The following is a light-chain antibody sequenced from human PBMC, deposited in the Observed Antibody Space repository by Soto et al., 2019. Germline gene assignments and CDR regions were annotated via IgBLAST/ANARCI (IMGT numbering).Light chain of an antibody. V-gene: IGKV3-20*01. Sequence: EIVLTQSPGTLSLSPGERATLSCRASQTVSSSKLAWYQQKPGQAPKVLIYSASSRATGVPDRFSGSGSGTDFTLTIRRLEPEDFAVYYCQQYGSSPRTFGQGTKVEIK. CDR3: QQYGSSPRT. CDR2: SAS. CDR1: QTVSSSK. J-gene: IGKJ1*01.